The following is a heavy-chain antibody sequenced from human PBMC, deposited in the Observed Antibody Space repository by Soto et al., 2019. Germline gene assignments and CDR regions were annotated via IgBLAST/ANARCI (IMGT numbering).Heavy chain of an antibody. V-gene: IGHV4-34*01. CDR2: INHSGST. D-gene: IGHD2-8*02. J-gene: IGHJ4*02. CDR1: GGSFSGYY. Sequence: SETLSLTCAVYGGSFSGYYWTWILQPPGTGLEWIGEINHSGSTNYNPSLKSRVTISVDTSKNQFSLKLTSVTAADTAVYYCAXDKITGLFDYWGQGTLVTVSS. CDR3: AXDKITGLFDY.